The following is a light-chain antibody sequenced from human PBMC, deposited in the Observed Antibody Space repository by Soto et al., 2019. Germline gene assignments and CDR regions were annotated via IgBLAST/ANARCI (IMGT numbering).Light chain of an antibody. Sequence: QLVLTQSPSASASLGASVKLTCTLSSGRSKYAIAWHQQQPEKGPRYLMKVNSDGSHSKGDGIPDRFSGSSSGTERYLTISSLQSEDEADYYCQTWGTGFQVFGTGTKATVL. CDR1: SGRSKYA. V-gene: IGLV4-69*01. CDR2: VNSDGSH. J-gene: IGLJ1*01. CDR3: QTWGTGFQV.